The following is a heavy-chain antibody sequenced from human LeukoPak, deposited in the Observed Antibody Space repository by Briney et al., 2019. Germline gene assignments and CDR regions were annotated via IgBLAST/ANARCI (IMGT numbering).Heavy chain of an antibody. CDR3: ARGSSGSYYGSAFDI. J-gene: IGHJ3*02. V-gene: IGHV1-69*04. CDR1: GGTFSSYA. D-gene: IGHD1-26*01. CDR2: IIPILGIA. Sequence: SVKVSCKASGGTFSSYAISWVRQAPGQGLEWMGRIIPILGIANYAQKFQGRVTITADKSTSTAYMELSSLRSEDTAVYYCARGSSGSYYGSAFDIWGQGTMVTVSS.